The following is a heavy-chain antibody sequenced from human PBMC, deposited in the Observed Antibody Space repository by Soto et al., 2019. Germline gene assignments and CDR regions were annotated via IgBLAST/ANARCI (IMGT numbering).Heavy chain of an antibody. J-gene: IGHJ4*02. CDR3: ARQGSKYGPNFDF. CDR2: IDPSDSYT. V-gene: IGHV5-10-1*04. CDR1: GYNFTSYW. Sequence: GESLKISCKGSGYNFTSYWISWVRQMPGKGLEWMGRIDPSDSYTNYSPSFQGQVTFSADESITTAYLQWTSLKASDTAMYYCARQGSKYGPNFDFWGQGTLVTVSS. D-gene: IGHD3-10*01.